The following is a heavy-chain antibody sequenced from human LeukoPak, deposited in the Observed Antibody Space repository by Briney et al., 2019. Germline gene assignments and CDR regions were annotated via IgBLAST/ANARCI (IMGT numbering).Heavy chain of an antibody. V-gene: IGHV3-21*01. CDR3: ARVSYQLLKYYFDY. CDR2: ISSSSSYI. Sequence: GGSLRLSCAASGFTFSSYSMNWVRQAPGQGLEWVSSISSSSSYIYYADSVKGRFTISRDNAKNSLYLQMNSLRAEDTAVYYCARVSYQLLKYYFDYWGQGTLVTVSS. J-gene: IGHJ4*02. D-gene: IGHD2-2*01. CDR1: GFTFSSYS.